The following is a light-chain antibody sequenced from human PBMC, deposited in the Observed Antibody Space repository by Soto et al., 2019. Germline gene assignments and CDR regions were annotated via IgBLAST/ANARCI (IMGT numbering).Light chain of an antibody. CDR2: SNH. Sequence: QSVLTQPPSASGTPGQRVTISCSGSSSNIGSNTVNWYQQLPGTAPKLLIYSNHQRPSGVPDRFSGSKSGTSASLAISGLQSEDEADYYCAAWDDSPNGRVVLGGGTNLTVL. CDR1: SSNIGSNT. V-gene: IGLV1-44*01. J-gene: IGLJ2*01. CDR3: AAWDDSPNGRVV.